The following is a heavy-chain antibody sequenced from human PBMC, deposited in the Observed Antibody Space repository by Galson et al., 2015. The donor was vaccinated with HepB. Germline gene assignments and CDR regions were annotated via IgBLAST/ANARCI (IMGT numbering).Heavy chain of an antibody. D-gene: IGHD2-8*02. CDR3: ATDVEGAALVPFEY. Sequence: SVKVSCKVSGYRLSELSMHWVRQAPGKGLEWMGGFHPENGYTIYAQTFRGRVTMTEDTSTDTAYMELSSLRCEDTAVYYCATDVEGAALVPFEYWGQGTPVTVSS. CDR1: GYRLSELS. CDR2: FHPENGYT. V-gene: IGHV1-24*01. J-gene: IGHJ4*02.